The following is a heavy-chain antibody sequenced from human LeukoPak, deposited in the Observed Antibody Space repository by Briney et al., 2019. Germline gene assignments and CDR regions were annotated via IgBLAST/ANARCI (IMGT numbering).Heavy chain of an antibody. CDR2: IHTSGGT. D-gene: IGHD1-26*01. V-gene: IGHV4-61*02. CDR3: ASNTGTYSDYFDY. J-gene: IGHJ4*02. Sequence: SETLSLTCTVSGDSISRGGYYWSWIRQPAGKGLEWIGRIHTSGGTNYNPSLRRRVTISVDTSKNQFSLKLNSVTAADTAIYYCASNTGTYSDYFDYWGQGTLVTVSS. CDR1: GDSISRGGYY.